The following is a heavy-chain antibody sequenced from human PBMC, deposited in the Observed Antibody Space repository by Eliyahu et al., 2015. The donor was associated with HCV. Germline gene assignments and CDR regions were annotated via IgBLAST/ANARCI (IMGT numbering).Heavy chain of an antibody. Sequence: QVQLQESGPGLVKPSQTLSLTCPVSGGSIRSGSYYWSWIRQPAGKGLEWIGRIYTSGSTNYNPSLKSRVTISVDTSKNQFSLKLSSVTAADTAVYYCARADYYDSSGYYYYYYMDVWGKGTTVTVSS. V-gene: IGHV4-61*02. CDR2: IYTSGST. CDR1: GGSIRSGSYY. CDR3: ARADYYDSSGYYYYYYMDV. D-gene: IGHD3-22*01. J-gene: IGHJ6*03.